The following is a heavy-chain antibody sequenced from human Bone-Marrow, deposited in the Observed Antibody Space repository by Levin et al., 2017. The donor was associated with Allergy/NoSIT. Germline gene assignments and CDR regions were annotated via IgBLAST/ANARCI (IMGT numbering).Heavy chain of an antibody. J-gene: IGHJ4*02. Sequence: GESLKISCAASGFTFSSYSMNWVRQAPGKGLEWVSYISSSSSTIYYADSVKGRFTISRDNAKNSLYLQMNSLRDEDTAVYYCARVEFPGAQWLVKGGLDYWGQGTLVTVSS. CDR2: ISSSSSTI. CDR1: GFTFSSYS. V-gene: IGHV3-48*02. D-gene: IGHD6-19*01. CDR3: ARVEFPGAQWLVKGGLDY.